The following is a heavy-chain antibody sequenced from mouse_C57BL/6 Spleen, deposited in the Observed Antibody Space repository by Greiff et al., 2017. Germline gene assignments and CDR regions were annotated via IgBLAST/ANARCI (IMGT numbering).Heavy chain of an antibody. CDR3: ARSPNWDWFAY. V-gene: IGHV1-77*01. Sequence: VQLQQSGAELVKPGASVKISCKASGYTFTDYYINWVKQRPGQGLEWIGKLGPGSGSTYYNEKFKGKATLTADKSSSTAYMQLSSLTSEDSAVYFCARSPNWDWFAYWGQGTLVTVSA. CDR2: LGPGSGST. J-gene: IGHJ3*01. D-gene: IGHD4-1*01. CDR1: GYTFTDYY.